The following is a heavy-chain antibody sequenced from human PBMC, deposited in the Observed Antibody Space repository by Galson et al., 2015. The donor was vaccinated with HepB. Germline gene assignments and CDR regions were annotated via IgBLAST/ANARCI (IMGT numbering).Heavy chain of an antibody. CDR3: ARDRYSRNLDAEY. CDR1: GDSISNSY. D-gene: IGHD3/OR15-3a*01. J-gene: IGHJ4*02. V-gene: IGHV4-59*05. Sequence: ETLSLTCTVSGDSISNSYWSWIRQPPGKGLEWIATIYHRGNTYYNPSLQHRLTISIDTSRNEFYLKVNSVTAADTAVYYCARDRYSRNLDAEYWGQGTLVTVSS. CDR2: IYHRGNT.